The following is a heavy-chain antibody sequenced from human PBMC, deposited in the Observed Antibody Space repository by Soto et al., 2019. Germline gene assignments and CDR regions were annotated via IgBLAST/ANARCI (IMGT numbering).Heavy chain of an antibody. CDR3: AKAKGSFDHTGPDQ. D-gene: IGHD2-8*02. CDR2: FGVDYVT. Sequence: EVQLLESGGGLIQPGGALRLSCATFGFSFSNYAMCWVRQAPGKGLEWVSGFGVDYVTYYADSVRGRFTISRDNSKNTLYLQMNSLRDEDTALYYCAKAKGSFDHTGPDQWGQGTLVTVSS. J-gene: IGHJ4*02. V-gene: IGHV3-23*01. CDR1: GFSFSNYA.